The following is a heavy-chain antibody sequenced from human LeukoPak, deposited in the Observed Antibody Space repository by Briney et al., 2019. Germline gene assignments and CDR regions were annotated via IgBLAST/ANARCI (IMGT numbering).Heavy chain of an antibody. Sequence: SGGSLRLSCAASGFSFSDSAMAWVRQAPGKGLEWVSTTTGRGDNTHYADSVKGRFTFSRDNSKNTMYLQMNSLGVDDTAVYYCAGRVTGYSSGYVYWGQGTLVTVSS. CDR1: GFSFSDSA. D-gene: IGHD5-18*01. CDR2: TTGRGDNT. V-gene: IGHV3-23*01. J-gene: IGHJ4*02. CDR3: AGRVTGYSSGYVY.